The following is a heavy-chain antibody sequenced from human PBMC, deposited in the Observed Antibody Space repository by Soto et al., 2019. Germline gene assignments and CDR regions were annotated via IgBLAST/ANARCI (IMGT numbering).Heavy chain of an antibody. CDR3: ARGIGYCSSTSCLNWFDP. CDR1: GGSISSSSYY. CDR2: IYYSGST. J-gene: IGHJ5*02. D-gene: IGHD2-2*01. Sequence: QLQLQESGPGLVKPSETLSLTCTVSGGSISSSSYYWGWIRQPPGKGLEWIGSIYYSGSTYYNPSLQSRVTISVDTSKNQFSLKLSSVTAADTAGYYCARGIGYCSSTSCLNWFDPWGQGTLVTVSS. V-gene: IGHV4-39*01.